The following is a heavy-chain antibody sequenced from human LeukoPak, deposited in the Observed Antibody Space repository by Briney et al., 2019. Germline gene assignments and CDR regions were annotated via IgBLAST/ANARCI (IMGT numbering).Heavy chain of an antibody. J-gene: IGHJ4*02. D-gene: IGHD3-22*01. V-gene: IGHV4-39*01. CDR3: ASRSDDRSLYHFDY. Sequence: SVTLSLTCTVSGGSIRSSGYYWGWIRQPPGKGLEWIGSIYSSGSTYYNPSLKSRVTISVDTSKSQFSMKLSSVTAADTAVYYCASRSDDRSLYHFDYWGQGTLVTVRS. CDR2: IYSSGST. CDR1: GGSIRSSGYY.